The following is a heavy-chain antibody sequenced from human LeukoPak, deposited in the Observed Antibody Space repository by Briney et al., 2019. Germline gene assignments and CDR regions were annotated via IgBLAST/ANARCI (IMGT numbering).Heavy chain of an antibody. CDR2: IYYSGST. Sequence: SETLSLTCTVSGGSISSYYWSWIRQPPGKGLEWIGYIYYSGSTNYNPSLKSRVTISVDTSKNQFSLKLSSVTAADTAVYYCARGGYSYGLDIWGQGTMVTVSS. D-gene: IGHD5-18*01. CDR3: ARGGYSYGLDI. V-gene: IGHV4-59*01. J-gene: IGHJ3*02. CDR1: GGSISSYY.